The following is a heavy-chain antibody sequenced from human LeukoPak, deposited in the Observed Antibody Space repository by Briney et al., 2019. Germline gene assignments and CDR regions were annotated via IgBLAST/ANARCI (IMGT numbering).Heavy chain of an antibody. CDR2: ISYDGSNK. J-gene: IGHJ4*02. D-gene: IGHD2-15*01. V-gene: IGHV3-30*03. CDR3: ARPRGGGSRPWYFDY. CDR1: GFTFSSYG. Sequence: GGSLRLSCAASGFTFSSYGMHWVRQAPGKGLEWVAVISYDGSNKYYADSVKGRFTISRDNSKNTLYLQMNSLRAEDTAAYYCARPRGGGSRPWYFDYWGQGTLVTVSS.